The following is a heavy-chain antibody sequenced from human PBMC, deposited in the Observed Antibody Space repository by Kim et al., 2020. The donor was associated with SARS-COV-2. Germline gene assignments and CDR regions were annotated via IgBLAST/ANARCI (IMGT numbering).Heavy chain of an antibody. D-gene: IGHD4-4*01. J-gene: IGHJ4*02. CDR1: GYIFTSYW. V-gene: IGHV5-51*01. CDR2: IYPGDSDT. Sequence: GESLKISCKGSGYIFTSYWIAWVRRMPGKGLEWMGIIYPGDSDTRYSPSFQGQVTISADKSISTAYLQWSSLKASDTAMYYCARRGECNLSDLADYWGQGTLVTVSS. CDR3: ARRGECNLSDLADY.